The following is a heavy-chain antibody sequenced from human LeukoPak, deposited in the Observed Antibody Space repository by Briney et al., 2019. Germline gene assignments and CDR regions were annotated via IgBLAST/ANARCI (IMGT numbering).Heavy chain of an antibody. V-gene: IGHV3-30-3*01. CDR3: ARGGEQLDY. Sequence: ERSLRLSCAASGFTFSSYAMHWVRQAPGKGLEWVAVISYDGSNKYYADSVKGRFTISRDNSKNTLYLQMNSLRAEDTAVYYCARGGEQLDYWGQGTLVTVSS. D-gene: IGHD3-10*01. J-gene: IGHJ4*02. CDR1: GFTFSSYA. CDR2: ISYDGSNK.